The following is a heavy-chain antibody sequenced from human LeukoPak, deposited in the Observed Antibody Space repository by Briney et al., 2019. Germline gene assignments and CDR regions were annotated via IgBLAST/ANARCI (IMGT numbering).Heavy chain of an antibody. D-gene: IGHD3-10*01. J-gene: IGHJ5*02. CDR3: AREGSGTNWFDP. CDR1: GASMDNNNYD. CDR2: IYYSGST. V-gene: IGHV4-61*01. Sequence: SETLSLTCTVSGASMDNNNYDWGWIRQPPGKGLEWIGYIYYSGSTNYNPSLKSRVTISVDTSKNQFSLKLSSVTAADTAVYYCAREGSGTNWFDPWGQGTLVTVSS.